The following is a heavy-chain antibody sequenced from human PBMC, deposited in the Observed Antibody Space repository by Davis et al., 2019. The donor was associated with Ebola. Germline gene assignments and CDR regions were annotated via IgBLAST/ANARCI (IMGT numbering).Heavy chain of an antibody. Sequence: ASVKVSCKASGGTFSSYAISWVRQAPGQGLEWMGIINPSGGSTSYAQKFQGRVTMTRDTSTSTVYMELSSLRSEDTAVYYCARGGTIFGVVYLYYYYGMDVWGQGTTVTVSS. D-gene: IGHD3-3*01. CDR2: INPSGGST. V-gene: IGHV1-46*01. CDR1: GGTFSSYA. CDR3: ARGGTIFGVVYLYYYYGMDV. J-gene: IGHJ6*02.